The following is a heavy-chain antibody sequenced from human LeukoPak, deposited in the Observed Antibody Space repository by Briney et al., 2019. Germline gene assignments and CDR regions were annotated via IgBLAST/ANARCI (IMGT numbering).Heavy chain of an antibody. Sequence: GRSLRLSCAASGFTVDDYAMSWVRQAPGKGLEWVSAISGSGGSTYYADSVKGRFTISRDNSKNTLYLQMNSLRAEDTAVYYCAKGNSGTLPAQHWGQGTLITVSS. CDR3: AKGNSGTLPAQH. D-gene: IGHD2-21*01. V-gene: IGHV3-23*01. J-gene: IGHJ1*01. CDR2: ISGSGGST. CDR1: GFTVDDYA.